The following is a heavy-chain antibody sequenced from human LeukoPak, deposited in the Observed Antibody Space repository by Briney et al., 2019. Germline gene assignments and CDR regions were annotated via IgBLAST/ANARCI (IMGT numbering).Heavy chain of an antibody. D-gene: IGHD6-19*01. CDR3: AKDLFSGWYSGFDY. CDR2: ISGSGGST. J-gene: IGHJ4*02. CDR1: GYTFSSYA. V-gene: IGHV3-23*01. Sequence: GGSLRLSCAASGYTFSSYAMSWVRQAPGKGLEWVSAISGSGGSTYYADSVKGRFTISRDNSKNTLYLQMNSLRAEDTAVYYCAKDLFSGWYSGFDYWGQGTLVTVSS.